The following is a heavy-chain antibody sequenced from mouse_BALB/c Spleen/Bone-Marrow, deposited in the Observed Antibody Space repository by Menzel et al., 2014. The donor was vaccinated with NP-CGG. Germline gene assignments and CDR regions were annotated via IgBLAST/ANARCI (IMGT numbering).Heavy chain of an antibody. CDR2: INPGSSTI. CDR1: GFDFSRYW. CDR3: ARSAYYALDY. V-gene: IGHV4-2*02. Sequence: EVQLVESGGGLVQPGGSLNLSCAASGFDFSRYWMSWARQAPGKGQEWIGEINPGSSTINYTPSLKDKFTISRDNAKNTLYLQMSKVRSEDTALYYCARSAYYALDYWGQGTSVTVSS. J-gene: IGHJ4*01.